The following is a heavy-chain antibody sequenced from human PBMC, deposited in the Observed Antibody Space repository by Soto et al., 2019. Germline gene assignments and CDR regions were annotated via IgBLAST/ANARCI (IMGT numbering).Heavy chain of an antibody. CDR2: ISYNGIT. Sequence: PSETLSLTCSVSGGPLNAYYWTWIRQPPGKRLEWLGHISYNGITNYNPSLKSRVTMSVDTSKNQISLKLSSVTVADTAIYYFASDRSGSYETFDYWGQGTLVTVSS. D-gene: IGHD6-25*01. CDR1: GGPLNAYY. V-gene: IGHV4-59*12. J-gene: IGHJ4*02. CDR3: ASDRSGSYETFDY.